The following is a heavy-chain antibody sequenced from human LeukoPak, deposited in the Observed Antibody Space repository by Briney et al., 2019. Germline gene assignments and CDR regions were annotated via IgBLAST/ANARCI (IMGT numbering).Heavy chain of an antibody. J-gene: IGHJ3*02. V-gene: IGHV3-7*01. CDR1: GFTFSSYW. CDR3: ARGLAYYDSSGYGTFDI. D-gene: IGHD3-22*01. Sequence: GGSLRLSCAASGFTFSSYWMSWVRQAPGKGLEWVANIKQDGSEKYYVDSVKGRFTISRDNAKNSLYLQMNSLRAEDTAVYYCARGLAYYDSSGYGTFDIWGQGTMVTVPS. CDR2: IKQDGSEK.